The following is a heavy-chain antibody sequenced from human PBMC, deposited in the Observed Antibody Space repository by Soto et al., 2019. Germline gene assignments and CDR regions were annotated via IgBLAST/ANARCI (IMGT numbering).Heavy chain of an antibody. CDR1: GFTFSSYA. Sequence: QVQLVESGGGVVQPGRSLRLSCAASGFTFSSYAMHWVRQAPGKGLEWVAVISYDGSNKYYADSVKGRFTISRDNSKNTLYLQMNSLRAEDTAVYYCARDSGYGGNHYLDYWGQGTLVTVSS. V-gene: IGHV3-30-3*01. D-gene: IGHD5-12*01. CDR3: ARDSGYGGNHYLDY. CDR2: ISYDGSNK. J-gene: IGHJ4*02.